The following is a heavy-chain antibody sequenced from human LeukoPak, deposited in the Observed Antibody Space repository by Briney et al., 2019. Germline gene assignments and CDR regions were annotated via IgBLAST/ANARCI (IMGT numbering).Heavy chain of an antibody. J-gene: IGHJ4*02. D-gene: IGHD4-17*01. V-gene: IGHV3-23*01. Sequence: GGSLRLSCTASGFAINSQAMSWVRQAPGKGLEWVSAISGVGDGYYAESMKGRFTIFRDNSRNTVFLQLNRLRAEDTAVYYCANLYGDKDEKWGQGTLVTVSS. CDR3: ANLYGDKDEK. CDR1: GFAINSQA. CDR2: ISGVGDG.